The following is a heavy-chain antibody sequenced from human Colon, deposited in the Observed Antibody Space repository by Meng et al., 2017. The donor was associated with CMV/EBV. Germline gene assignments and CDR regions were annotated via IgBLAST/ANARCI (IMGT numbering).Heavy chain of an antibody. J-gene: IGHJ6*02. CDR2: INGDGSGT. CDR1: GFTFSTYW. CDR3: ARGRYYGMDV. Sequence: GESLKISCAVSGFTFSTYWMHWVRQAPGKGLVWVSRINGDGSGTTYADSVKGRLTISRDNAKNTLYLQMNSLRAEDTAVYYCARGRYYGMDVWGQGTRSPSP. V-gene: IGHV3-74*01.